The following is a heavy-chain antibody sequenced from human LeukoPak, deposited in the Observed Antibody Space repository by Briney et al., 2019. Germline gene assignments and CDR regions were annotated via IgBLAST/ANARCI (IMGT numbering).Heavy chain of an antibody. D-gene: IGHD3-16*02. Sequence: HPGGSLRLSCAASGFTFSSYWMSWVRQAPGKGLEWVANIKQDGSEKYYVDSVKGRFTISRDNAKNSLYLQMNSLRAEDTAVHYCAREYDYVWGSYRYFDYWGQGTLVTVSS. CDR2: IKQDGSEK. J-gene: IGHJ4*02. V-gene: IGHV3-7*01. CDR3: AREYDYVWGSYRYFDY. CDR1: GFTFSSYW.